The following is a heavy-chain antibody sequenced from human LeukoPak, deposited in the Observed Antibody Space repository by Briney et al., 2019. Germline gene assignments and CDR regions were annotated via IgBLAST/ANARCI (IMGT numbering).Heavy chain of an antibody. J-gene: IGHJ4*02. CDR2: ISLTGRT. CDR3: TRESGPYCPFGY. V-gene: IGHV4-4*02. Sequence: PSGTLSLTCGVSGGSITSTNWWSWVRQPPGQGLEWIGEISLTGRTNYNPSLIGRVIMSLDESRNQLSLTLTSVTAADMAMYYCTRESGPYCPFGYWGQGTLVVVPS. CDR1: GGSITSTNW. D-gene: IGHD1-26*01.